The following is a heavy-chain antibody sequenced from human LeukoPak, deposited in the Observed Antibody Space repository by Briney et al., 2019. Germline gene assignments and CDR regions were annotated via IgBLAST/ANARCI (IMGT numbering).Heavy chain of an antibody. CDR1: GGSISSGGYY. J-gene: IGHJ3*02. CDR2: IYHSGST. CDR3: ARSGSSSAFDI. D-gene: IGHD1-26*01. Sequence: SETLSLTCTVSGGSISSGGYYWSWIRQPPGKGLEWIGYIYHSGSTYYNPSLKSRVTMSVDTSKNQFSLKLSSVTAADTAVYYCARSGSSSAFDIWGQGTMVTVSS. V-gene: IGHV4-30-2*01.